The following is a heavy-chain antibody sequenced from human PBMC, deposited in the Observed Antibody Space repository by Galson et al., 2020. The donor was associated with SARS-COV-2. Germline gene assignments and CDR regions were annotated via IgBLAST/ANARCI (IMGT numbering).Heavy chain of an antibody. CDR2: ISSSGSTI. D-gene: IGHD3-22*01. J-gene: IGHJ4*02. V-gene: IGHV3-11*01. CDR1: GFTFSDYY. Sequence: AGGSLRLSCAASGFTFSDYYMSWIRQAPGKGLEWVSYISSSGSTIYYADSVKGRFTISRDNAKNSLYLQMNSLRAEDTAVYYCARYSPGITMIVVVITGLVDYWGQGTLVTVSS. CDR3: ARYSPGITMIVVVITGLVDY.